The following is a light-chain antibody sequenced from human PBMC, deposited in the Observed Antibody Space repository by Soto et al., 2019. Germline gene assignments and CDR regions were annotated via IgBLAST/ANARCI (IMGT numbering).Light chain of an antibody. CDR2: AAS. Sequence: DIQMTQSPSSVSASVGDRVTITCRASQNIDKWIAWYQQKPGKAPKLMIYAASSLRGGVPSRFSCSGSGTDFTLTISSLQHEDFATYSCQHARSFPITFGQGTRLE. V-gene: IGKV1-12*01. J-gene: IGKJ5*01. CDR1: QNIDKW. CDR3: QHARSFPIT.